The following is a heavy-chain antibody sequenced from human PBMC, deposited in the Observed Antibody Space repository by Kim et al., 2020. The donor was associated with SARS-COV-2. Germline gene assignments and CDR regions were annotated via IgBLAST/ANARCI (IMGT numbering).Heavy chain of an antibody. CDR3: ARGRVGVVPSPVLGLGPCGQYDSMDV. Sequence: SETLSLTCAVFGGSFSDFSWTWIRQSSGKGLEWIGEINQSGSTNYNPSLKSRVTISLDTSRNQFSLKVTSVTAADTAIYYCARGRVGVVPSPVLGLGPCGQYDSMDVWGEGATVTAS. D-gene: IGHD2-2*02. V-gene: IGHV4-34*01. CDR2: INQSGST. J-gene: IGHJ6*03. CDR1: GGSFSDFS.